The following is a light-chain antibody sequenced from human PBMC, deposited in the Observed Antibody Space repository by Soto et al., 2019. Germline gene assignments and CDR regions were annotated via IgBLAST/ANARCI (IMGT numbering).Light chain of an antibody. CDR3: QHGNDYSLT. CDR1: QSISIW. V-gene: IGKV1-5*03. Sequence: DIHMTQSPSTLSASVGDRVTITCRASQSISIWLAWYQQKPGKAPNLLIYKTSSLETGVPSRFSRSGSGTEFTPTISSRQPDNFATYYCQHGNDYSLTFGHRTKVAVK. CDR2: KTS. J-gene: IGKJ1*01.